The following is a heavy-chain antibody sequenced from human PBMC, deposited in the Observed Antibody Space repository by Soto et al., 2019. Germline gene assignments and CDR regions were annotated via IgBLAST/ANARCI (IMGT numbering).Heavy chain of an antibody. CDR2: SSGSGGST. CDR3: AKSPHRYCSSTSCYRADYYYGMDV. Sequence: PGGSLRLSCAASGFTFSSYAMSWVRQAPGKGLEWVSASSGSGGSTYYADSVKGRFTISRDNSKNTLYLQMNSLRAEDTAVYYCAKSPHRYCSSTSCYRADYYYGMDVWGQGTTVTVSS. D-gene: IGHD2-2*02. J-gene: IGHJ6*02. V-gene: IGHV3-23*01. CDR1: GFTFSSYA.